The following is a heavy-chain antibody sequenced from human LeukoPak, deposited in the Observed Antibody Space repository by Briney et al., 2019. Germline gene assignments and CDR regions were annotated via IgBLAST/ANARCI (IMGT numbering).Heavy chain of an antibody. J-gene: IGHJ3*01. CDR2: IHTGGST. CDR3: AVRVTTGSWSVFDF. D-gene: IGHD4-17*01. V-gene: IGHV3-66*01. Sequence: PGGSLRLSCAASGFTLSNNFVAWVRQAPGRGLEWVSVIHTGGSTYYVDSVKGRFTISRDDSKNTFYLQMNSISAEDAAVYYCAVRVTTGSWSVFDFWGQGTMVTVSS. CDR1: GFTLSNNF.